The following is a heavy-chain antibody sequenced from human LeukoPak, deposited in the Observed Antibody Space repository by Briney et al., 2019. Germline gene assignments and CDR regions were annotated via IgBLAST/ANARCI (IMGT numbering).Heavy chain of an antibody. CDR1: GYTFTTYA. CDR3: ARNRWLPDY. Sequence: ASVKVSCKASGYTFTTYAINWVRQAPGQGLEWMRWINTDTGNPTYAQGFTGRFVFSLDTSVSTAYLQISSLKAEDTAMYYCARNRWLPDYWGQGTLVTVSS. CDR2: INTDTGNP. J-gene: IGHJ4*02. V-gene: IGHV7-4-1*02. D-gene: IGHD5-24*01.